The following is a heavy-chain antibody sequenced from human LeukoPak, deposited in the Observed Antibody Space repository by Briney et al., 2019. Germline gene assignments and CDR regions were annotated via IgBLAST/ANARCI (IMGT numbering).Heavy chain of an antibody. CDR1: GFTFSSYG. D-gene: IGHD3-22*01. J-gene: IGHJ4*02. CDR2: IWCDGSNK. V-gene: IGHV3-33*01. CDR3: ARDDYDSSGYPGY. Sequence: PGGSLRLSCAASGFTFSSYGMHWVRQAPGKGLEWVAVIWCDGSNKYYADSVKGRFTISRDNSKNTLYLQMNSLRDEDTAVYYCARDDYDSSGYPGYWGQGTLVTVSS.